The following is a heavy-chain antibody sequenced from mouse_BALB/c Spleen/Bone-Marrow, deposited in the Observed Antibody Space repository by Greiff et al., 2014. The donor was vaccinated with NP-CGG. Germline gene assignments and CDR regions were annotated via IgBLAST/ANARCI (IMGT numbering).Heavy chain of an antibody. D-gene: IGHD1-1*01. CDR3: ASGYYGSSPYWYFDV. CDR2: IDPENGNT. CDR1: GFNIKDYY. Sequence: VHVKQSGAELVRPGALVKLSCKASGFNIKDYYMHWVKQRPEQGLEWIGWIDPENGNTIYDPKLQGKASITADTSSNTAYLQLSSLTSEDTAVYYCASGYYGSSPYWYFDVWGAGTTVTVSS. J-gene: IGHJ1*01. V-gene: IGHV14-1*02.